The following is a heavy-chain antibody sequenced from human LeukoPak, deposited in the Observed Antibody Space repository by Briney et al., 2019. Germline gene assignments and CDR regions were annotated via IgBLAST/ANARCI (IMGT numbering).Heavy chain of an antibody. CDR3: ARHDQGNIVATIYDY. CDR1: GFTFDDYA. D-gene: IGHD5-12*01. Sequence: GSLRLSCAASGFTFDDYAMHWIRQPPGKGLEWIGYIYYSGSTNYNPSLKSRVTISVDTSKNQFSLKLSSVTAADTAVYYCARHDQGNIVATIYDYWGQGTLVTVSS. V-gene: IGHV4-59*08. CDR2: IYYSGST. J-gene: IGHJ4*02.